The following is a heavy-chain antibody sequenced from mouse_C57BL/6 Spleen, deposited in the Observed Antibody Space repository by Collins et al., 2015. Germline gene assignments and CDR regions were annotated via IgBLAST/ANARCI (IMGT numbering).Heavy chain of an antibody. CDR3: AREGITTVVQDYFDY. CDR1: GYTFTSYW. J-gene: IGHJ2*01. Sequence: QVQLQQPGTELVKPGASVKLSCKASGYTFTSYWMHWVKQRPGQGLEWIGNINPSNGGTNYNEKFKSKATLTVDKSSSTAYMQLSSLTSEDSAVYYCAREGITTVVQDYFDYWGQGTTLTVSS. CDR2: INPSNGGT. V-gene: IGHV1-53*01. D-gene: IGHD1-1*01.